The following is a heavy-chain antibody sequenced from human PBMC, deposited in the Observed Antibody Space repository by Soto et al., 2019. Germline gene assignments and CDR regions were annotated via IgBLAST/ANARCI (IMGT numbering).Heavy chain of an antibody. CDR1: GGTFSSYT. CDR3: ATDSAALWFY. J-gene: IGHJ4*02. CDR2: IIPILGIA. D-gene: IGHD2-15*01. Sequence: QVQLVQSGAEVKKPGSSVKVSCKASGGTFSSYTISWVRQAPGQGLEWMGRIIPILGIANYAQKSQGRVTTLSDESTNTSYRALCSSRSKDSAVYYYATDSAALWFYWGQGSPVTV. V-gene: IGHV1-69*08.